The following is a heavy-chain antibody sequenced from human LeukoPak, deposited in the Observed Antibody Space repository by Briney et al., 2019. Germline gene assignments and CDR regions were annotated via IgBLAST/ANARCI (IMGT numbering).Heavy chain of an antibody. CDR3: ARAAAAAGPNYYFDY. D-gene: IGHD6-13*01. J-gene: IGHJ4*02. CDR1: GGAFSSYA. V-gene: IGHV1-69*05. Sequence: SVKVSCKASGGAFSSYAISWVRQAPGQGLEWMGRIIPIFGTANYAQKFQGRVTITTDESTSTAYMELSSLRSEDTAVYYCARAAAAAGPNYYFDYWGQGTLVTVSS. CDR2: IIPIFGTA.